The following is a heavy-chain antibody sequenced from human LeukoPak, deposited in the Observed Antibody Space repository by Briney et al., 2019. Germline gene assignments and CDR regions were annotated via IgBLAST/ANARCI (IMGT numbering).Heavy chain of an antibody. CDR3: ARDQKDIVVVVAARIGTFDI. CDR2: ISYDGSNK. J-gene: IGHJ3*02. CDR1: GFTFSSYA. V-gene: IGHV3-30-3*01. D-gene: IGHD2-15*01. Sequence: GRSLRLSCAASGFTFSSYAMHWVRQAPGKGLEWVAVISYDGSNKYYADSVKGRFTISRDNSKNTLYLQMNSLRAEDTAVYYCARDQKDIVVVVAARIGTFDIWGQGTMVTVSS.